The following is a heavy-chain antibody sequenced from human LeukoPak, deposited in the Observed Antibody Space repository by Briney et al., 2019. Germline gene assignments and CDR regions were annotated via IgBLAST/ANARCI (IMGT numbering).Heavy chain of an antibody. CDR3: ARGRHYYGSGSYYSRFDY. Sequence: SETLSLTCTVSGYSISSGYYWGWIRQPPGKGLEWIGSIYHSGSTYYNPSLKSRVTISVDTSKNQFSLKLSSVTAADTAVYYCARGRHYYGSGSYYSRFDYWGQGTLVTVSS. D-gene: IGHD3-10*01. CDR2: IYHSGST. V-gene: IGHV4-38-2*02. CDR1: GYSISSGYY. J-gene: IGHJ4*02.